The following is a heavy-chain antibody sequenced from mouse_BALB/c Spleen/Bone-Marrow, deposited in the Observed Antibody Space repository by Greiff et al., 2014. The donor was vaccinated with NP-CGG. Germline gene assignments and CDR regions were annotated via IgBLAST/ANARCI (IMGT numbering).Heavy chain of an antibody. V-gene: IGHV1-22*01. CDR2: INPNNGGT. D-gene: IGHD2-3*01. CDR1: GYTFTDYT. J-gene: IGHJ2*01. Sequence: VQLKESGPELVKPGASVKISCKTSGYTFTDYTIHWVKQSHGESLEWIGGINPNNGGTSYDQKFKGKATLTIHKSSSTTYMELRSLTSEDSAVYYCARGRWYYWGQGTTLTVSS. CDR3: ARGRWYY.